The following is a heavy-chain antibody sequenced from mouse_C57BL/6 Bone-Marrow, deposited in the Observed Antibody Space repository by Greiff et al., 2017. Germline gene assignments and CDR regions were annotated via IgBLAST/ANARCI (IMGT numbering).Heavy chain of an antibody. D-gene: IGHD1-1*01. CDR1: GYTFTDYY. CDR2: INPHNGGT. Sequence: EVKLQQSGPELVKPGASVKISCKASGYTFTDYYMNWVKQSHGQSLEWIGDINPHNGGTSYNQKFKGKATLTVDTSSSTAYMELRSLTSEDSAVYYCARGGSRYGWGQGTLVTVSA. V-gene: IGHV1-26*01. J-gene: IGHJ3*01. CDR3: ARGGSRYG.